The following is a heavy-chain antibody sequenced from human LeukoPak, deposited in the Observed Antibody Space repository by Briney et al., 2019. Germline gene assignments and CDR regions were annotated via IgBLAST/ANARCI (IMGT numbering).Heavy chain of an antibody. CDR1: GHSISRAYY. CDR3: ARWSMVGGFDY. J-gene: IGHJ4*02. D-gene: IGHD3-10*01. CDR2: IHHSGST. Sequence: PSETLSLTCTVSGHSISRAYYWGWIRQPPGKGLEWIGNIHHSGSTHYSPSFKSRVTISGDTGKNQFSLKLTSVSAADTAMYFCARWSMVGGFDYWGQGTLVTVSS. V-gene: IGHV4-38-2*02.